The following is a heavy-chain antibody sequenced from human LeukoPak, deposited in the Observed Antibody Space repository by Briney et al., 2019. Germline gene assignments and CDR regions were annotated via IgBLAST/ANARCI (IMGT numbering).Heavy chain of an antibody. D-gene: IGHD3-16*01. Sequence: EASVKVSCKTSGYTFTGYYLHWVRQAPGQGLEWMGWINPKNGDTKYAQNFQGRVTMTRDTSISTAYMDLISLKSDDPAVYFCAKERGFGDDPWGQGTLVTVSS. CDR2: INPKNGDT. CDR3: AKERGFGDDP. CDR1: GYTFTGYY. J-gene: IGHJ5*01. V-gene: IGHV1-2*02.